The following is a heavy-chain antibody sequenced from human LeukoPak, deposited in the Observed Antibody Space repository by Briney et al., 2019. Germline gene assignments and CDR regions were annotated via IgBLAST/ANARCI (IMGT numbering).Heavy chain of an antibody. Sequence: ASVKVSCKASGYTFTSYGISWVRQATGQGLEWMGWMNPNSGNTGYAQKFQGRVTMTRNTSISTAYMELSSLRSEDTAVYYCARGISPFTVTTGFAWGQGTLVTVSS. CDR3: ARGISPFTVTTGFA. CDR1: GYTFTSYG. J-gene: IGHJ5*02. D-gene: IGHD4-17*01. V-gene: IGHV1-8*02. CDR2: MNPNSGNT.